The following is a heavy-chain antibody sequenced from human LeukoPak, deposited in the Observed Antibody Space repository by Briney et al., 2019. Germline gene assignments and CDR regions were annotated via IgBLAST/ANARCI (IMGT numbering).Heavy chain of an antibody. CDR1: GGTFSSYA. J-gene: IGHJ3*02. Sequence: SVKVSCKASGGTFSSYAISWVRQAPGQGLEWMGRIIPIFGTANYAQKFQGRVTITTDESTGTAYMELSSLRSEDTAVYYCARDRLPGYYDSSGSRAFDIWGQGTMVTVSS. D-gene: IGHD3-22*01. V-gene: IGHV1-69*05. CDR3: ARDRLPGYYDSSGSRAFDI. CDR2: IIPIFGTA.